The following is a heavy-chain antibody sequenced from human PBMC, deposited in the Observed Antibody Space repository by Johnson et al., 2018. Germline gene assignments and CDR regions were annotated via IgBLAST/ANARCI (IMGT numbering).Heavy chain of an antibody. CDR1: GFTFSSYA. V-gene: IGHV3-30-3*01. CDR2: ISYDGSNK. J-gene: IGHJ6*03. CDR3: ARGPRGVGGLDYYYYYKDD. D-gene: IGHD3-10*01. Sequence: QVQLVQSGGGVVQPGRSLRLSCAASGFTFSSYAMHWVRQAPGKGLEWVAVISYDGSNKYYADSVKGRFTISRDNSKNTLYLQMNSLRAEDTAVYYCARGPRGVGGLDYYYYYKDDWGKGTTVTVSS.